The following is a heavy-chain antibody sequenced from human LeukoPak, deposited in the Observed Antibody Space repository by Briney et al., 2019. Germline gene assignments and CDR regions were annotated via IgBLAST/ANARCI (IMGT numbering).Heavy chain of an antibody. J-gene: IGHJ4*02. CDR2: IYYSGGT. D-gene: IGHD3-10*01. V-gene: IGHV4-59*12. CDR3: ARDRGKYYFDY. CDR1: GGSISSYY. Sequence: SETLSLTCTVSGGSISSYYWSWIRQPPGKGLEWIGYIYYSGGTNYNPSLKSRVTTSVDTSKNQFSLQLNSVTPEDTAVYYCARDRGKYYFDYWGQGTLVTVSS.